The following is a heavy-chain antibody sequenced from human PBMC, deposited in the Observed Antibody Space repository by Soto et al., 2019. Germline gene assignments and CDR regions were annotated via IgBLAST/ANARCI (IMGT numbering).Heavy chain of an antibody. CDR3: ARGGDWQFDY. V-gene: IGHV4-4*02. D-gene: IGHD2-21*02. Sequence: QVQLQESGPGLVKPSGTLSLTCAVSGASISSDKWWSWVRQPPGQGLEWIGEIHHSGRTNYNPSLKSRVTILVEKSKNQVSLELSYMTAADTAVYYCARGGDWQFDYWGQGTLVTVSS. CDR1: GASISSDKW. CDR2: IHHSGRT. J-gene: IGHJ4*02.